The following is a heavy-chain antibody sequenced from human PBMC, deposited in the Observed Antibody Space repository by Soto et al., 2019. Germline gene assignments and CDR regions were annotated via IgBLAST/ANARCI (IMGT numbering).Heavy chain of an antibody. Sequence: LSLTCSVSGASISNFYWSWIRQSAGKGLEWIGRLYTRGTTDYNPSLKSRVTMSIDTSKNRVSLSLTSVTAADTAVYYCAKGGTYYFDSWGQGIVVTVS. CDR2: LYTRGTT. CDR3: AKGGTYYFDS. CDR1: GASISNFY. D-gene: IGHD3-16*01. V-gene: IGHV4-4*07. J-gene: IGHJ4*02.